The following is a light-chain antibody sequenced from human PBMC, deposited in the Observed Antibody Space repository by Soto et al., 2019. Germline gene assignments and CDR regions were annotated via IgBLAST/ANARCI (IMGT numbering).Light chain of an antibody. CDR1: QRVSSSY. V-gene: IGKV3-20*01. CDR3: HQYGSSPRT. J-gene: IGKJ1*01. Sequence: EMVLTPSPAALSMSPGERSTLSCMASQRVSSSYLAWYQQKPGQATRLLIYGAYSRATGIPDRFSGSGSGTDFTLTISRLEPEDFAVYYCHQYGSSPRTFGQGT. CDR2: GAY.